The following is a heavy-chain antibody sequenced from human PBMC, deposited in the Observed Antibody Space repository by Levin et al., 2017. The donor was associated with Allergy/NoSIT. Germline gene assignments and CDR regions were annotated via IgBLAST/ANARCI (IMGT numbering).Heavy chain of an antibody. Sequence: GGSLRLSCKASGFTFISSTMQWVRQARGQRLEWIGWIVVGSGYTKYAQKFQERVTITRDMSTSTAYMELSSLTSDDTAVYYCVVGASIWSSWGQGTLVTVSS. J-gene: IGHJ5*02. CDR2: IVVGSGYT. CDR1: GFTFISST. V-gene: IGHV1-58*02. D-gene: IGHD5-12*01. CDR3: VVGASIWSS.